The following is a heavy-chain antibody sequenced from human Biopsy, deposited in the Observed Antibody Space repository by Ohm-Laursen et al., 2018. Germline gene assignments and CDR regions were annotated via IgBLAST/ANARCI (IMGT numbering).Heavy chain of an antibody. V-gene: IGHV1-24*01. J-gene: IGHJ4*02. CDR3: AADINVWNVNY. CDR2: FAPENGKT. Sequence: SVTASYQVSGYTLTALSMQWVRLAPGSGLEWMVGFAPENGKTIYAQKFQGRVTITEDTSTDTAYMELSSLRSEDTAVYYCAADINVWNVNYWGQGTQVTVSS. D-gene: IGHD1-1*01. CDR1: GYTLTALS.